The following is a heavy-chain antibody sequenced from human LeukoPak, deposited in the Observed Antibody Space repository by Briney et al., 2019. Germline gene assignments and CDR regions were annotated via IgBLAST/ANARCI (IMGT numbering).Heavy chain of an antibody. D-gene: IGHD5-18*01. CDR3: ARGTWIQLWFFDY. J-gene: IGHJ4*02. Sequence: SETLSLTCAVYGGSFSGYYWSWIRQPPGKGLEWIGEINHSGSTNYNPSLKSRVTISVDTSKNQFSLKLSSVTAADTAVYYCARGTWIQLWFFDYWGQGTLVTVSS. CDR1: GGSFSGYY. V-gene: IGHV4-34*01. CDR2: INHSGST.